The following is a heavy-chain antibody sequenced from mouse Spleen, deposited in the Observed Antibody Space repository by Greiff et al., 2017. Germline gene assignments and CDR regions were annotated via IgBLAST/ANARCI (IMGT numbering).Heavy chain of an antibody. CDR2: ISDGGSYT. CDR3: ARDTGSSLFDY. J-gene: IGHJ2*01. CDR1: GFTFSSYA. D-gene: IGHD1-1*01. V-gene: IGHV5-4*01. Sequence: EVKVVESGGGLVKPGGSLKLSCAASGFTFSSYAMSWVRQTPEKRLEWVATISDGGSYTYYPDNVKGRFTISRDNAKNNLYLQMSHLKSEDTAMYYCARDTGSSLFDYWGQGTTLTVSS.